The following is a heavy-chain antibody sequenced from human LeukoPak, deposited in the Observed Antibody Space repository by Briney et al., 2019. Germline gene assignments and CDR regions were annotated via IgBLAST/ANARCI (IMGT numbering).Heavy chain of an antibody. V-gene: IGHV5-51*01. J-gene: IGHJ4*02. CDR3: ARGTTIFGVVSDY. CDR1: GYSFTSYW. CDR2: INPGDSDT. D-gene: IGHD3-3*01. Sequence: GESLKISCKGSGYSFTSYWIGWVRQMPGKGLEWMGIINPGDSDTRYSPSFQGQVTISADKSISTAYLQWSSLKASDTAMYYCARGTTIFGVVSDYWGQGTLVTVSS.